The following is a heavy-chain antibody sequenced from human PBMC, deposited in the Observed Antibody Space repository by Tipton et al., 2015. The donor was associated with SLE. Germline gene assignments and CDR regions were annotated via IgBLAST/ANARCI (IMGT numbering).Heavy chain of an antibody. CDR3: TRASDYGANSGDY. Sequence: SLRLSCATSGFSFSDHAMNWVRQAPGKGLEWISYLSRSSTTIFYADSVKGRFTISRDNAKNSLYLQMNSLKTEDTAVYYCTRASDYGANSGDYWGQGTLVTVSS. CDR1: GFSFSDHA. D-gene: IGHD4/OR15-4a*01. CDR2: LSRSSTTI. J-gene: IGHJ4*02. V-gene: IGHV3-48*04.